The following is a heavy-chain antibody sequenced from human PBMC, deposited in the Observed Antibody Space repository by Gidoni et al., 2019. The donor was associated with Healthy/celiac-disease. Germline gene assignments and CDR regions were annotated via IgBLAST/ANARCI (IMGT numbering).Heavy chain of an antibody. CDR3: ARDFRSSWEPYYFDY. J-gene: IGHJ4*02. CDR2: INAGNGNT. CDR1: GYTFTSYA. V-gene: IGHV1-3*01. D-gene: IGHD6-13*01. Sequence: QVQLVQSGAEVKKPGASVKVSCKASGYTFTSYAMHWVRQAPGQRLEWMGWINAGNGNTKYSQKFQGRVTITRDTSASTAYMELSSLRSEDTAVYYCARDFRSSWEPYYFDYWGQGTLVTVSS.